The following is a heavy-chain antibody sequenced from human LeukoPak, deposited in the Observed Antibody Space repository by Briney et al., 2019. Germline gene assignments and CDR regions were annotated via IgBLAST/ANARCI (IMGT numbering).Heavy chain of an antibody. CDR3: ARDTAKSGTNWFDP. Sequence: GRSLRLSCAASGFTFSRYGMHWVRQAPDKGLEWVAVIWYDGSNKYYADSVKGRFTVSRDNSKNTLYLQMNSLRAEDTAVYYCARDTAKSGTNWFDPWGQGTLVTVSS. CDR2: IWYDGSNK. CDR1: GFTFSRYG. D-gene: IGHD1-7*01. J-gene: IGHJ5*02. V-gene: IGHV3-33*01.